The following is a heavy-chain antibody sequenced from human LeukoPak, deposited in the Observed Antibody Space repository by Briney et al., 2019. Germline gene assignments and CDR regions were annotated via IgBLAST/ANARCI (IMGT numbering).Heavy chain of an antibody. D-gene: IGHD4-17*01. Sequence: PGGSLRLSCAASGFTFSSYAMSWVRQAPGKGLEWVSAISGSGGSTYYADSVKGRFTISRDNSKNTLYLQMNSLRAEDTAVYYCAKGGRGTTVTTSGVWGQGTTVTVSS. V-gene: IGHV3-23*01. J-gene: IGHJ6*02. CDR3: AKGGRGTTVTTSGV. CDR2: ISGSGGST. CDR1: GFTFSSYA.